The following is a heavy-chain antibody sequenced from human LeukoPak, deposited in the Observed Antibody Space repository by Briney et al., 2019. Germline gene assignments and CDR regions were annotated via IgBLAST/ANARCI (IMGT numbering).Heavy chain of an antibody. J-gene: IGHJ4*02. CDR1: GGSISSSSYY. CDR3: ARERSEGALWFGELSRRGGAFDY. Sequence: SETLSLTCTVSGGSISSSSYYWGWIRQPPGKGLEWIGYIYHSGSTYYNPSLKSRVTISVDRSKNQFSLKLSSVTAADTAVYYCARERSEGALWFGELSRRGGAFDYWGQGTLVTVSS. V-gene: IGHV4-39*07. D-gene: IGHD3-10*01. CDR2: IYHSGST.